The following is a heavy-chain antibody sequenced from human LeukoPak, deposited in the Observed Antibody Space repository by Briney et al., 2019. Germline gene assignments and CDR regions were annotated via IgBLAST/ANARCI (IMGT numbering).Heavy chain of an antibody. Sequence: SVKVSCKASGYIFTSYGISWVRQAPGQGLEWMGWISTNKGNTNYAQRLQGRVTMTTDTSTSTAYMELRSLRSDDTAIYYCVRDIQWRFDPWGQGTLVTVSS. CDR1: GYIFTSYG. V-gene: IGHV1-18*01. D-gene: IGHD2-8*01. CDR3: VRDIQWRFDP. J-gene: IGHJ5*02. CDR2: ISTNKGNT.